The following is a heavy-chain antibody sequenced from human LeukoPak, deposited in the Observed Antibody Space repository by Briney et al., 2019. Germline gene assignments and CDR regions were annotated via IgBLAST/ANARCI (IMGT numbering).Heavy chain of an antibody. CDR3: AKCCYDSSGYYFGAFDI. CDR2: ISGSGGST. D-gene: IGHD3-22*01. J-gene: IGHJ3*02. V-gene: IGHV3-23*01. Sequence: GGSLRLSCAASGFTFNSYAMSWVRQAPGKGLEWVSAISGSGGSTYYADSVKGRFTISRDNSKNTLYLQMNSLRAEDTAVYYCAKCCYDSSGYYFGAFDIWGQGIMVIVSS. CDR1: GFTFNSYA.